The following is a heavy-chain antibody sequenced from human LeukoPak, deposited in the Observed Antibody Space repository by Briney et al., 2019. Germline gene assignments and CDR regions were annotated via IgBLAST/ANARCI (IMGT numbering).Heavy chain of an antibody. Sequence: GGSLRLSCATSGFTFNNYAMSWVRQAPGKGLEWVSAISSTGIAAYYADSVKGRFTISRDNSKNTLYLQMNSLRAEDTAVYYCAKDYYGDWGQGTLVTVSS. CDR1: GFTFNNYA. V-gene: IGHV3-23*01. CDR3: AKDYYGD. CDR2: ISSTGIAA. J-gene: IGHJ4*02. D-gene: IGHD3-10*01.